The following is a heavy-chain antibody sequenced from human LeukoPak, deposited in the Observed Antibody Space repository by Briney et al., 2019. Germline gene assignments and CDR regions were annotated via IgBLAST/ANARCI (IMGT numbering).Heavy chain of an antibody. CDR2: SNWNGGST. CDR3: ARVGKGVTIFGVYGAFDI. V-gene: IGHV3-20*01. CDR1: GFTFDDYG. J-gene: IGHJ3*02. Sequence: GGSLRLSCAASGFTFDDYGMSWVRQAPGKGLEWVSGSNWNGGSTGYADSVKGRFTISRDNAKNSLYLQMNSLRAEDTALYHCARVGKGVTIFGVYGAFDIWGQGTMVTVSS. D-gene: IGHD3-3*01.